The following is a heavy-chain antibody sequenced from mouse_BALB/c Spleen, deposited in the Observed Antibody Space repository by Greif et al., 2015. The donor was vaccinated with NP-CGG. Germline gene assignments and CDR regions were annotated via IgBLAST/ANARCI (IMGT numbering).Heavy chain of an antibody. D-gene: IGHD2-3*01. J-gene: IGHJ2*01. Sequence: VKLVESGAELVRPGASVKLSCKASGYSFTSYWMNWVKQRPGQGLEWIGMIHPSDSETRLNQKFKDKATLTVDKSSSTAYMQLSIPTSVASAVYYCARSDDGYYVFYFDYWCQGTTLTVSS. CDR2: IHPSDSET. CDR1: GYSFTSYW. CDR3: ARSDDGYYVFYFDY. V-gene: IGHV1S82*01.